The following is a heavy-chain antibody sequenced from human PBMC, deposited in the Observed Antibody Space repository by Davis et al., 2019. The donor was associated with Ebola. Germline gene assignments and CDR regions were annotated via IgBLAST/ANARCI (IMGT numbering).Heavy chain of an antibody. V-gene: IGHV1-3*04. D-gene: IGHD6-19*01. CDR3: ARDDTSGWYSLLDY. CDR2: SNIANDNT. J-gene: IGHJ4*02. Sequence: ASVKVSCKASGYTFTNYPVHWVRQTPGQRLEWMGWSNIANDNTKYLEKFQGRLTITSDTSANTVYMELSSLKSEDTAIYYCARDDTSGWYSLLDYWGQGTLVTVSP. CDR1: GYTFTNYP.